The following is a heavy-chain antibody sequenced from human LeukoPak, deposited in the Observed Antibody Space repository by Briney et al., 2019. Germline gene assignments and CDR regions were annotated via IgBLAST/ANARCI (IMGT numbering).Heavy chain of an antibody. V-gene: IGHV1-2*02. CDR2: INPNSGGT. CDR1: GYTFTGSY. CDR3: ARGGHCSSTSCYGDFDY. J-gene: IGHJ4*02. D-gene: IGHD2-2*01. Sequence: ASVKVSCKASGYTFTGSYMHWVRQAPGQGLEWMGWINPNSGGTNYAQKFQGRVTMTRDTSISTAYMELSRLRSDDTAVYYCARGGHCSSTSCYGDFDYWGQGTLVTVSS.